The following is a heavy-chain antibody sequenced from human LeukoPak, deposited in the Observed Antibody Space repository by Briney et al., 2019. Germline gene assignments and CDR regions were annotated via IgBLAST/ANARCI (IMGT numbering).Heavy chain of an antibody. V-gene: IGHV3-7*01. CDR2: IKQDGSEK. J-gene: IGHJ6*02. CDR3: ARDQYGDPPDYYYGMGV. CDR1: GFTFSSYG. Sequence: GGSLRLSCAASGFTFSSYGMSWVRQAPGKGLEGVANIKQDGSEKYYVDSVNGRFTISRDNAKNSLYLQMNSLRAEDTAVYYCARDQYGDPPDYYYGMGVWGQGTTVTVSS. D-gene: IGHD4-17*01.